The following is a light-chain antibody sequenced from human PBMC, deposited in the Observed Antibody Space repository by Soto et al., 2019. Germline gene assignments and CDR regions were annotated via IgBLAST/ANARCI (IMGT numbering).Light chain of an antibody. CDR1: QSVSNN. V-gene: IGKV3-15*01. Sequence: ETVLTQFPFILSVSPGERATLSCRASQSVSNNLAWYQQRPGQSPRLLIYAASTSATGVPTKFSGSGSWTDFTLTILSLQSEDFAVYYCQQYNYWPLTFGGGTNVAIK. CDR2: AAS. CDR3: QQYNYWPLT. J-gene: IGKJ4*01.